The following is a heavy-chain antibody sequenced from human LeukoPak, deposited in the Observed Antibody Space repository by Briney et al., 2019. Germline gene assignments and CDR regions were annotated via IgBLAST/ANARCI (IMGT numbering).Heavy chain of an antibody. D-gene: IGHD7-27*01. CDR1: GFTFSSYA. Sequence: GGSLRLSCAASGFTFSSYAMNWVRQAPGKGLEWVSSIDFSSTYVYYIDLVKGRFTISRDNARNSLFLQMNSLRVEDTGVYYCARDGTGFSSGMGVWGQGTTVTVSS. J-gene: IGHJ6*02. CDR2: IDFSSTYV. CDR3: ARDGTGFSSGMGV. V-gene: IGHV3-21*01.